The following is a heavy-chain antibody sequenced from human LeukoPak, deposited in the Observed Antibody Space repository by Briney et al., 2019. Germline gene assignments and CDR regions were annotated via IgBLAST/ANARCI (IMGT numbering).Heavy chain of an antibody. J-gene: IGHJ4*02. D-gene: IGHD3-16*01. CDR3: AKDYDDYLFQTEND. Sequence: HAGGSLRLSCAASGFTFSSYWMSWVRQAPGKGLEWVANIKQDGSEKYYVDSVKGRFTISRDNAKNSLYLQMNSLRAEDTAVYYCAKDYDDYLFQTENDWGQGTLVTVSS. CDR2: IKQDGSEK. CDR1: GFTFSSYW. V-gene: IGHV3-7*01.